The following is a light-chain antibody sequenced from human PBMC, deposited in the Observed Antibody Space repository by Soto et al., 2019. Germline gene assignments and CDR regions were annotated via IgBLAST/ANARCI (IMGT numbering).Light chain of an antibody. J-gene: IGLJ2*01. Sequence: QSDLTQPASVSGSPGQSITISCTGTSGNVGSYNLVSWYQHNPGKAPKLLIYEATKRPSGVSNRFSGSKSGNTASLTISGLRAEDEADYFCSSYAGSRTSILFGGGTKVTVL. V-gene: IGLV2-23*01. CDR3: SSYAGSRTSIL. CDR1: SGNVGSYNL. CDR2: EAT.